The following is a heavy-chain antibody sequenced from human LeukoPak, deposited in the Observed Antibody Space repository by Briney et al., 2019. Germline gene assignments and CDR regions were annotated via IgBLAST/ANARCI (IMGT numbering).Heavy chain of an antibody. V-gene: IGHV3-48*04. Sequence: GSLRLSCAASGFTFSDYTMNWVRQAPGKGLEWLSYITRSSSPIYYADSVKGRFTVSRDNNKASLYLQMNSLTSEDAALYYCAREACSSSGCTRRGYYFDYWGQGTLVTVSS. CDR3: AREACSSSGCTRRGYYFDY. CDR1: GFTFSDYT. J-gene: IGHJ4*02. CDR2: ITRSSSPI. D-gene: IGHD2-2*01.